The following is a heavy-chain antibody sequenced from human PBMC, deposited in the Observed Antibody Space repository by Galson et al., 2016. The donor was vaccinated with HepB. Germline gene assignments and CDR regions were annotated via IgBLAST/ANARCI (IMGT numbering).Heavy chain of an antibody. Sequence: SVKVSCKASGGTFSSYAISWVRQAPGQGLEWMGGIIPIFGTANYAQKFQGRVTITADESTSTAYMELSSLSSEDTAVYYWARDEGGYNFHWGQGPLVTVSS. V-gene: IGHV1-69*13. CDR2: IIPIFGTA. D-gene: IGHD5-24*01. CDR3: ARDEGGYNFH. CDR1: GGTFSSYA. J-gene: IGHJ4*02.